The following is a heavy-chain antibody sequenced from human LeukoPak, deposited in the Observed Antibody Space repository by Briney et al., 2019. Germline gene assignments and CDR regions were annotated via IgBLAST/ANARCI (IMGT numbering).Heavy chain of an antibody. CDR3: AREYSSFEY. D-gene: IGHD6-13*01. Sequence: SETLSLTCTVSGGSISTYYWSWIRQAPGKGLEWIEYINYSGSTDYNPSLKSRVTISVDTSKNQLSLKMRSVTAADTAVYYCAREYSSFEYWGQGTLVTVSS. CDR1: GGSISTYY. CDR2: INYSGST. V-gene: IGHV4-59*13. J-gene: IGHJ4*02.